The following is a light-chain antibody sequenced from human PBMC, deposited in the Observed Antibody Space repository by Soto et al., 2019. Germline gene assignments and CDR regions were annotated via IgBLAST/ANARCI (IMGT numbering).Light chain of an antibody. CDR2: EVS. J-gene: IGLJ2*01. CDR3: SSYTSSSTLEV. V-gene: IGLV2-14*01. CDR1: SSDVGGYNY. Sequence: QSVLTQPASVSGSPGQSITISCTGTSSDVGGYNYVSWYQQQPGKAPKLMIYEVSNRPSGVSNRFSGSKSGNTASLTISGLQAEDEADYYCSSYTSSSTLEVFGGGTKLIVL.